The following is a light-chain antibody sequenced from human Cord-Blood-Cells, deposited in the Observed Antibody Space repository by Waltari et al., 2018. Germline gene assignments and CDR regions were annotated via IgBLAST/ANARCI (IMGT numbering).Light chain of an antibody. CDR1: SRDVGGYNY. J-gene: IGLJ1*01. Sequence: QSALTQPASVSGSPGQSITISCTGTSRDVGGYNYVSWYQQHPGKAPKLMIYDVSNRPSVVSNRFSGSNSGNTASLTISGLQAEAEADYYCSSYTSSSTLFGTGTKVTVL. V-gene: IGLV2-14*01. CDR3: SSYTSSSTL. CDR2: DVS.